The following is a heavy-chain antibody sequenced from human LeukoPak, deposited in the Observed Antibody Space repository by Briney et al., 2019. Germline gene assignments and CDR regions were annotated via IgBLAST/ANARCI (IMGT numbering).Heavy chain of an antibody. J-gene: IGHJ5*02. V-gene: IGHV4-59*08. CDR2: IYYSGST. Sequence: SETLSLTCTVSGCSISSYYWSWIRQPPGKGLEWIWYIYYSGSTNYNPSLKSRGTISVGTSKKQSSMKMSSVTGADTAVYYCERHIWQSPTTPSFDPWGQGILVSVSS. D-gene: IGHD1-14*01. CDR1: GCSISSYY. CDR3: ERHIWQSPTTPSFDP.